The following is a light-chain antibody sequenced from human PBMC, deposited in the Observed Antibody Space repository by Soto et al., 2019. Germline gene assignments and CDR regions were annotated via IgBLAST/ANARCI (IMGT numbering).Light chain of an antibody. CDR1: QSISSW. Sequence: DIQMTQSPSTLSASVGDRVTITCRASQSISSWLAWYQQKPGKAPKLLIYDASSLESGVPSRFSGSGSGTKSTLTISRLHPDDFATYHRKKYNFYPLFLGGGNKG. J-gene: IGKJ4*01. CDR2: DAS. CDR3: KKYNFYPLF. V-gene: IGKV1-5*01.